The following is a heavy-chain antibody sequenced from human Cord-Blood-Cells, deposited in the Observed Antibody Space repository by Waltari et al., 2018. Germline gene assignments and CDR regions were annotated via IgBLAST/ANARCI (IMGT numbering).Heavy chain of an antibody. D-gene: IGHD4-17*01. Sequence: QVQLQQWGAGLLKPSETLSLTCAVYGGSFSGYYWSWIRQPPGKGLEWIGEIKHRGRTNYNPYLKSRGTRAVDTAKNQFSRELSSVTAADTAVYDWARRTRDYGGNYNWFDPWGQGTLVTVSS. CDR1: GGSFSGYY. J-gene: IGHJ5*02. CDR3: ARRTRDYGGNYNWFDP. CDR2: IKHRGRT. V-gene: IGHV4-34*01.